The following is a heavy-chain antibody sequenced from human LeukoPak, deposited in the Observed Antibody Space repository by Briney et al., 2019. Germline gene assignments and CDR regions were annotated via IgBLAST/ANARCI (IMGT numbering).Heavy chain of an antibody. Sequence: ASVKVSCKVSGYTLTELSMHWVRQAPGKGLEWMGGFDPEDGETIYAQKFQGRVTMTEDTSTDTAYMELSSLRSEDTAVYYCARAGDAGSFFDYWGQGTLVTVSS. CDR1: GYTLTELS. V-gene: IGHV1-24*01. CDR3: ARAGDAGSFFDY. J-gene: IGHJ4*02. D-gene: IGHD5-24*01. CDR2: FDPEDGET.